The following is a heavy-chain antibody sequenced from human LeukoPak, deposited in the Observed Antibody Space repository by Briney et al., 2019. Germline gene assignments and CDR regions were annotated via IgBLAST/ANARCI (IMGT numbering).Heavy chain of an antibody. CDR1: GFTFSSYA. CDR2: ISYDGSNK. CDR3: AKDGDIAAAGYYFDY. Sequence: GGSLRLSCAASGFTFSSYAMHWVSQDPGKGLEWVPVISYDGSNKYYADSVKGRFTISRDNSKNTLYLQRNSLRAEDTAVFYYAKDGDIAAAGYYFDYWGQGTLVTVSS. D-gene: IGHD6-13*01. V-gene: IGHV3-30-3*01. J-gene: IGHJ4*02.